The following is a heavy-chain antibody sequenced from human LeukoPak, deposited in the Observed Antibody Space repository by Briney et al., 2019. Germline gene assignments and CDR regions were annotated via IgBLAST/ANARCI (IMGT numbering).Heavy chain of an antibody. Sequence: PSETLSLTCTVSGDSLTSGSRYWSWIRQPAGKGLEWIGHFYSSTRTTYNPSLESRVTISGDTAKNQFSLKLDSVTAADTAVYFCARCMSELDYGDYAYYYHMDVWGKGTTVTVSS. CDR3: ARCMSELDYGDYAYYYHMDV. D-gene: IGHD4-17*01. V-gene: IGHV4-61*09. CDR1: GDSLTSGSRY. J-gene: IGHJ6*04. CDR2: FYSSTRT.